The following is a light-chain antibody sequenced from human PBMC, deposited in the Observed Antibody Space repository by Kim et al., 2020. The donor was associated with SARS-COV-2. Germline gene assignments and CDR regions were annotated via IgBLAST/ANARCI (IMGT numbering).Light chain of an antibody. CDR1: QNVNSD. Sequence: EIVMTQSPATLSVSPGERATLSCRASQNVNSDVAWYQQKAGQAPRLLIHDASTRATGVPARFSGSGSGTEFTLTISSPQSEDSAVYYCQPLHHWACNLGQGTKVEI. CDR2: DAS. CDR3: QPLHHWACN. J-gene: IGKJ2*01. V-gene: IGKV3-15*01.